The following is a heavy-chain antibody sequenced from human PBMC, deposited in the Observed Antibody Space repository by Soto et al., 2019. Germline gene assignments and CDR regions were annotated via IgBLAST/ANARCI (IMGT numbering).Heavy chain of an antibody. Sequence: SETLSLTCTVSGGSISSSSYYWGWIRQPPGKGLEWIGSIYYSGSTYYNPSLKSRVTISVDTSKNQFSLKLSSVTAADTAVYYCARHYATVTTSVDYWGQRTLITVSS. J-gene: IGHJ4*02. CDR1: GGSISSSSYY. V-gene: IGHV4-39*01. CDR2: IYYSGST. D-gene: IGHD4-17*01. CDR3: ARHYATVTTSVDY.